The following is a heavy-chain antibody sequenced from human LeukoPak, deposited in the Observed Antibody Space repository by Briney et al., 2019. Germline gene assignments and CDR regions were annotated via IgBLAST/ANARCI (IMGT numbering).Heavy chain of an antibody. CDR3: ARNYYDSSGYYLYPHYFNY. CDR2: IHPAGTT. J-gene: IGHJ4*02. D-gene: IGHD3-22*01. V-gene: IGHV3-53*01. CDR1: GFTVSSNY. Sequence: GGSLRLSCAASGFTVSSNYMSWVRQAPGKGLEWVSVIHPAGTTYYADSVKGRFTISRDNSKNTLYLQMNSLRAEDTAVYYCARNYYDSSGYYLYPHYFNYWGQGTLVTVSS.